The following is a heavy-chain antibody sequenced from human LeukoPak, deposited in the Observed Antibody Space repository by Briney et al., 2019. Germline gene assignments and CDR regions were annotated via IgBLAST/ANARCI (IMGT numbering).Heavy chain of an antibody. CDR2: INPSGGST. V-gene: IGHV1-46*01. CDR3: ARAPEDFWSGYSLPYYYYYYGMDV. Sequence: RASVKVSCKASGYTFTSYYMHWVRQAPGQGLEWMGIINPSGGSTSYAQKFQGRVTMTRDTSTSTVYMELSSLRSEDTAVYYCARAPEDFWSGYSLPYYYYYYGMDVWGQGTTVTVSS. D-gene: IGHD3-3*01. CDR1: GYTFTSYY. J-gene: IGHJ6*02.